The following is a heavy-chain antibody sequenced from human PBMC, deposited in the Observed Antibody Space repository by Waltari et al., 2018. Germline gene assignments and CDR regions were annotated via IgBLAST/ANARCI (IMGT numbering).Heavy chain of an antibody. Sequence: EVQLVESGGGLVQPGESLRLSCAASRFTFSAMSWVRQAPGKGLEWVSSISGSGDATYYADSVKGRFTSSRDNSKNTLYLQMSSLRSEDTAVYYCARDQGGDAFDIWGQGTMVTVSS. J-gene: IGHJ3*02. CDR1: RFTFSA. CDR2: ISGSGDAT. D-gene: IGHD3-16*01. CDR3: ARDQGGDAFDI. V-gene: IGHV3-23*04.